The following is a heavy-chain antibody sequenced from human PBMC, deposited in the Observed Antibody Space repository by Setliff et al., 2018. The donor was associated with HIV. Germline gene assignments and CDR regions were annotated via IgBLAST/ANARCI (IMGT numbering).Heavy chain of an antibody. CDR2: INAGNGNT. J-gene: IGHJ4*02. D-gene: IGHD4-17*01. CDR1: GYTFTSYA. CDR3: ARTDYGGNSGGNYFDH. V-gene: IGHV1-3*01. Sequence: ASVKVSCKASGYTFTSYAMHWVRQAPGQRLEWMGWINAGNGNTNFAQKFQGRVTMTTDTATSTAYMEVRSLRSDDTAVYYCARTDYGGNSGGNYFDHWGQGSLVTVSS.